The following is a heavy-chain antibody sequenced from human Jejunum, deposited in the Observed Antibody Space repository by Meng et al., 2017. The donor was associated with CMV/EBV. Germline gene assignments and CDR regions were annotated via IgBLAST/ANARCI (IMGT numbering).Heavy chain of an antibody. CDR3: VRGVSPMEWPLEK. J-gene: IGHJ4*02. V-gene: IGHV4-59*01. Sequence: SGGSISSYYWSWVRHSPGKGLEWLGYIHYSESTKYNPSLESRVTMSLDRSRNQFSLRLSSVTAADTAVYFCVRGVSPMEWPLEKWGQGTLVTVSS. CDR2: IHYSEST. D-gene: IGHD3-3*01. CDR1: GGSISSYY.